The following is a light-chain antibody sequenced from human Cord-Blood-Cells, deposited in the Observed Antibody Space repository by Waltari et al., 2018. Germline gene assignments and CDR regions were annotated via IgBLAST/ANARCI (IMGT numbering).Light chain of an antibody. Sequence: DIKMTQSPSSLSASVGDRVTITCQASQDISNYLNWYQQKPGKAPKLLIYEASNLETGVPARFSGSGSGTDFTVTISSLQPEDIATYYCQQYDNLPYTFGQGTKLEIK. CDR2: EAS. J-gene: IGKJ2*01. CDR1: QDISNY. CDR3: QQYDNLPYT. V-gene: IGKV1-33*01.